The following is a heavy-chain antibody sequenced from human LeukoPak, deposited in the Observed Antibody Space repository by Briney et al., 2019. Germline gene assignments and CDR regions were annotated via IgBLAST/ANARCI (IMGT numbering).Heavy chain of an antibody. V-gene: IGHV4-59*08. Sequence: SETLSLTCTVSGGSISSYYWSWIRQPPGKGLEWIGYIYYSGSANYNASLKSRVTISVDTSKNQFSLKLSSVTAADTAVYYCARLHNYGSGNYYNDFSGQGALVTVSS. CDR3: ARLHNYGSGNYYNDF. CDR2: IYYSGSA. J-gene: IGHJ4*02. D-gene: IGHD3-10*01. CDR1: GGSISSYY.